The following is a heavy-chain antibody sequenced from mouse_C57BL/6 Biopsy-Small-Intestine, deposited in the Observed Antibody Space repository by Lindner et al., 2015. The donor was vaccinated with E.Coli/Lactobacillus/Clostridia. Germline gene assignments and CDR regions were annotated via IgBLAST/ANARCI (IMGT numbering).Heavy chain of an antibody. V-gene: IGHV1-84*02. Sequence: SVKVSCKASAYTFSRHAIHWMRQAPGQRLEWMGWINGGNGDTKYSHKFQGRVTITRDTSASTAYMELSSLTSDDTAVYFCARREMLVTGWTSPLYFFDSWGQGTQVTVSS. CDR3: ARREMLVTGWTSPLYFFDS. CDR1: AYTFSRHA. D-gene: IGHD2-13*01. J-gene: IGHJ4*01. CDR2: INGGNGDT.